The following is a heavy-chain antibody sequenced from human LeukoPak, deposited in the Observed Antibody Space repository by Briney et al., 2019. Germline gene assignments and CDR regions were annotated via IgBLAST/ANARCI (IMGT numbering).Heavy chain of an antibody. V-gene: IGHV1-69*04. CDR1: GGTFSSYT. D-gene: IGHD1-14*01. J-gene: IGHJ4*02. CDR2: IIPILGIA. CDR3: ARDSGTEPYMGKLDY. Sequence: SVKVSCKASGGTFSSYTISWVRQAPGQGLEWMGRIIPILGIANYAQKFQGRVTITADKSTSTAYMELSSLRSEDTAVYYCARDSGTEPYMGKLDYWGQGTLVTVSS.